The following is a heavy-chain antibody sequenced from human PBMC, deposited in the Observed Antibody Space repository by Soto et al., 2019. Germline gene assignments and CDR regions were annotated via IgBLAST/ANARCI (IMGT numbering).Heavy chain of an antibody. CDR1: GYTFTSYD. V-gene: IGHV1-8*01. J-gene: IGHJ4*02. CDR2: MNPNSGNT. D-gene: IGHD2-15*01. CDR3: ARGDEVVVVAATGRSFDY. Sequence: GASVKVSCKASGYTFTSYDINWVRQATGQGLEWMGWMNPNSGNTGYAQKFQGRVTMTRNTSISTAYMELSSLRSEDTAVYYCARGDEVVVVAATGRSFDYWGQGTLVTVSS.